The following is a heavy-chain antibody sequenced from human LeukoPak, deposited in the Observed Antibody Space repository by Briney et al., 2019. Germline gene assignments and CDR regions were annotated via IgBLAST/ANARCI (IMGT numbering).Heavy chain of an antibody. CDR2: INHSGST. V-gene: IGHV4-34*01. CDR3: ARGDEVGATDY. D-gene: IGHD1-26*01. CDR1: GGSFSGYY. J-gene: IGHJ4*02. Sequence: SETLSLTCAVYGGSFSGYYWSWIRQPPGKGLEWIGEINHSGSTNYNPSLKSRVTLSVDTSKNQFSLKLSSVTAADTAVYYCARGDEVGATDYWGQGTLVTVSS.